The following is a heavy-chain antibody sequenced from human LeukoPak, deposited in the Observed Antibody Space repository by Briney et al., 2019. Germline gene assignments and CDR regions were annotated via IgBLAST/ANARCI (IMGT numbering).Heavy chain of an antibody. D-gene: IGHD3-10*01. CDR3: ARDRGGLDAFDI. CDR2: IYYSGST. V-gene: IGHV4-38-2*02. CDR1: GFTFSSYG. Sequence: GSLRLSCAASGFTFSSYGMSWVRQAPGKGLEWIGSIYYSGSTYYNVSLKSRVTISVHTSNNQFSLNLNSVTAADTAVYYCARDRGGLDAFDIWGQGTMVTVSS. J-gene: IGHJ3*02.